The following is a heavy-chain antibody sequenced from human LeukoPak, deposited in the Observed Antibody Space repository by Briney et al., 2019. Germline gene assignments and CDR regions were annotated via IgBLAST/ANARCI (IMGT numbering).Heavy chain of an antibody. CDR2: ISSSGSTI. J-gene: IGHJ6*04. V-gene: IGHV3-48*03. Sequence: GGSLRLSCAASGFSFSSYEMNWVRQAPGKGLEGVSYISSSGSTIYYADSVKGRFTISRDNAKNSLYLQMNSLRAEDTAVYYCAELGITMIGGVWGKGTTVTISS. D-gene: IGHD3-10*02. CDR3: AELGITMIGGV. CDR1: GFSFSSYE.